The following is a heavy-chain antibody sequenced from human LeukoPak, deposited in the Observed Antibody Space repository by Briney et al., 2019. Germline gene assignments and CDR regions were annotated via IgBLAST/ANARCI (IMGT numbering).Heavy chain of an antibody. V-gene: IGHV1-69*13. D-gene: IGHD3-22*01. CDR3: ARDAPSNYYDSSGYYGPYYYGMDV. CDR2: IIPIFGTA. Sequence: GASVNVSCKASGGTFSSYAISWVRQAPGQGLEWMGGIIPIFGTANYAQKFQGRVTITADESTSTAYMELSSLRSEDTAVYYCARDAPSNYYDSSGYYGPYYYGMDVWGQGTTVTVSS. CDR1: GGTFSSYA. J-gene: IGHJ6*02.